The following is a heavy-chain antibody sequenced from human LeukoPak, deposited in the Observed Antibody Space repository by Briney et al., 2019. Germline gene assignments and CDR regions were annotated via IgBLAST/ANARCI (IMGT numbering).Heavy chain of an antibody. CDR1: GFTFGSYG. Sequence: PGGSLRLSCAASGFTFGSYGMHWVRQAPGKGLDWVAFVRYDGNNPYYSASVKGRFTISRDNSKNTVLLHMNNLRLEDASLYYCARGSRYGDYPYYCDFWGQGTLVTVSS. D-gene: IGHD4-17*01. V-gene: IGHV3-30*02. J-gene: IGHJ4*02. CDR2: VRYDGNNP. CDR3: ARGSRYGDYPYYCDF.